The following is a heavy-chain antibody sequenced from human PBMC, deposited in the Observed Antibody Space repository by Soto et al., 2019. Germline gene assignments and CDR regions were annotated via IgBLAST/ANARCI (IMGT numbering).Heavy chain of an antibody. V-gene: IGHV3-23*01. Sequence: EVQLLESRGGLVQPGGSLRLSCAASGFTFSSYAMSWVRQAPGKGLEWVSAISGSGGSTYYADSVKGRFTISRDNSKNTLYLRMNSLRAEDTAVYYCAAAGTSYYGVDVWGQGTTVTVSS. J-gene: IGHJ6*02. CDR2: ISGSGGST. CDR3: AAAGTSYYGVDV. D-gene: IGHD6-13*01. CDR1: GFTFSSYA.